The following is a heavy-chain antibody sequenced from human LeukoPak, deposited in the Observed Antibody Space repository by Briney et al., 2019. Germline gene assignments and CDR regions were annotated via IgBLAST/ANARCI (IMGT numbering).Heavy chain of an antibody. CDR1: GGSFSGYY. D-gene: IGHD6-13*01. CDR2: INHSGST. CDR3: ARASSWYSAFDI. V-gene: IGHV4-34*01. Sequence: SETLSLTRAVYGGSFSGYYWSWIRQPPGKGLEWIGEINHSGSTNYNPSLKSRVTISVDTSKNQFSLKLSSVTAADTAVYYCARASSWYSAFDIWGQGTMVTVSS. J-gene: IGHJ3*02.